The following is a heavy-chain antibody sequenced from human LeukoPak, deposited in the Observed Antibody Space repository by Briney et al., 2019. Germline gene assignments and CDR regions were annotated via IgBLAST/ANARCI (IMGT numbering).Heavy chain of an antibody. CDR2: IYTSGST. D-gene: IGHD3-22*01. CDR1: GGSFSGYY. CDR3: ASNYYDSSSFDY. J-gene: IGHJ4*02. Sequence: PSETLSLTCAVYGGSFSGYYWSWLRQPAGKGLEWIGRIYTSGSTNYNPSLKSRVTMSVDTSKNQFSLKLSSVTAADTAVYYCASNYYDSSSFDYWGQGTLVTVSS. V-gene: IGHV4-59*10.